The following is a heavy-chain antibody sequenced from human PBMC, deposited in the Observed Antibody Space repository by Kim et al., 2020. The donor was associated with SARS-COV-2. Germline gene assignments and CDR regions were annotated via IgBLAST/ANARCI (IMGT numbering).Heavy chain of an antibody. D-gene: IGHD5-12*01. CDR2: IYYSGST. V-gene: IGHV4-59*08. J-gene: IGHJ3*02. Sequence: SETLSLTCTVSGGSISSYYWSWIRQPPGKGLEWIGYIYYSGSTNYNPSLKSRVTISVDTSKNQFSLKLSSVTAADTAVYYCARHEVPYGGYGNAFDIWGQGTMVTVSS. CDR3: ARHEVPYGGYGNAFDI. CDR1: GGSISSYY.